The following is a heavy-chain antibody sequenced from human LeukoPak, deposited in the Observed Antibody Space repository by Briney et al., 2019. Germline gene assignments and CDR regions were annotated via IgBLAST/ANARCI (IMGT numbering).Heavy chain of an antibody. CDR3: ARDRAAAAGLPAY. V-gene: IGHV1-2*02. CDR1: GYTFTCYY. Sequence: ASVKVSCKASGYTFTCYYMHWVRQAPGQGLEWMGWINPNSGGTNYAQKFQGRVTMTRDTSISTAYMELSRLTSDDTAVYYCARDRAAAAGLPAYWGQGTLVTVSS. J-gene: IGHJ4*02. CDR2: INPNSGGT. D-gene: IGHD6-13*01.